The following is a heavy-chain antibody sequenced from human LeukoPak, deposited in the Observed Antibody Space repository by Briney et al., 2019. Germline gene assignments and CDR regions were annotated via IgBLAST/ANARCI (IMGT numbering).Heavy chain of an antibody. Sequence: PSETLSLTCTVSGGSISSSSYYWGWIRQPPGKGLEWIGSIYYSGSTYYNPSLKSRVTISVDRSKNQFSLKLSSVTAADSAVYHCARVEGGNSFEGYFDCWGQGTLVTVSS. V-gene: IGHV4-39*07. D-gene: IGHD4-23*01. CDR3: ARVEGGNSFEGYFDC. J-gene: IGHJ4*02. CDR2: IYYSGST. CDR1: GGSISSSSYY.